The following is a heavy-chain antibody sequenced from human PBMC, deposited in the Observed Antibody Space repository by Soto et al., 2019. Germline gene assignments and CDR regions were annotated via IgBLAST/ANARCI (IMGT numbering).Heavy chain of an antibody. CDR2: ISAHNVNT. D-gene: IGHD5-12*01. CDR3: ARDFQYGGCDY. Sequence: GASVKVSCKAIGYTFSSYGITWVRQAPGQGLEWMGWISAHNVNTNYAQRLQGRVTMTTDTSTSKAYMELRSLTSDDTAVYFCARDFQYGGCDYWGQGTLVTVSS. J-gene: IGHJ4*02. CDR1: GYTFSSYG. V-gene: IGHV1-18*01.